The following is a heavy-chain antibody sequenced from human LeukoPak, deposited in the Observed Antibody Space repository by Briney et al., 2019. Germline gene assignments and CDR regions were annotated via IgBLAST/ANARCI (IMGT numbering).Heavy chain of an antibody. CDR3: AGYSGSYWGAFDI. V-gene: IGHV3-23*01. J-gene: IGHJ3*02. CDR2: ISCSGGST. CDR1: GFPFSSYA. D-gene: IGHD1-26*01. Sequence: GGSLRLSCAASGFPFSSYAMGWVRQAPGKGLEWVSAISCSGGSTYYADSAKGRFTICRDNYKNMLYLQMNSLRAEDTAVYYCAGYSGSYWGAFDIWGQGTMVTVSS.